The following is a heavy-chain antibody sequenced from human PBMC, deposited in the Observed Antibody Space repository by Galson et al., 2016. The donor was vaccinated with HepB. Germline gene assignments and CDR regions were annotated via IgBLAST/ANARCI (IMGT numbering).Heavy chain of an antibody. CDR2: XXPNXXXT. D-gene: IGHD2-21*01. Sequence: SVKVSCKASGYSFTTXXINXXXQAXXXGLXXLGXXXPNXXXTGXAQKXXGRVTMTRNISISTAXMEVISLRSEDTXVYYCARGGIFDSRTILYGMDVWGQGTTVTVPS. CDR1: GYSFTTXX. CDR3: ARGGIFDSRTILYGMDV. V-gene: IGHV1-8*01. J-gene: IGHJ6*02.